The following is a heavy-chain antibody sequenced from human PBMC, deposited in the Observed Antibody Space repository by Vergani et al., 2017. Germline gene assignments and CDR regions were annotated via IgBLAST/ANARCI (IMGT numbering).Heavy chain of an antibody. CDR3: ARDGTEICVSSSGYSHLLYF. J-gene: IGHJ4*02. V-gene: IGHV3-30*03. Sequence: QVSLVESGGGVVQPGRSLTLTCSASGFGFKNFAMHWVRQAPAQDLEWVATILKDGTHDHYEPSVRGRFAVVRDNFKNTMYLQMDRRTTDDTAVYFCARDGTEICVSSSGYSHLLYFWGQGILVTVSP. CDR2: ILKDGTHD. CDR1: GFGFKNFA. D-gene: IGHD3-22*01.